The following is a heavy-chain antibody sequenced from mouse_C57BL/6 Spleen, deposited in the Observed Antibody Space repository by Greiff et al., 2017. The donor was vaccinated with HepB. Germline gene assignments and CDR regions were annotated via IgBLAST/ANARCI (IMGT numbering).Heavy chain of an antibody. CDR1: GYTFTSYW. J-gene: IGHJ4*01. D-gene: IGHD1-1*01. V-gene: IGHV1-69*01. Sequence: QVQLQQPGAELVMPGASVKLSCKASGYTFTSYWMHWVKQRPGQGLEWIGEIDPSDSYTNYNQKFKGKSTLTVDKSSSTAYMQLSSLTSEDSAVYYGARSESRLLRGYAMDYWGQGTSVTVSS. CDR3: ARSESRLLRGYAMDY. CDR2: IDPSDSYT.